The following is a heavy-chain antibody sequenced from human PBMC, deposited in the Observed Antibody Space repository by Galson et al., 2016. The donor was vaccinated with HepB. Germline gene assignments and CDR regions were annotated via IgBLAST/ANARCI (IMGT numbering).Heavy chain of an antibody. CDR2: IIPMFGSS. Sequence: SVKVSCKASGGTFSSYAISWVRQAPGQGLEWMGGIIPMFGSSNYAQKFQGRVTITADESTTTAYMELSSLRSEDTAVYYCAREGNSSSWYSHFDYWGQGTLVTVSS. CDR1: GGTFSSYA. J-gene: IGHJ4*02. V-gene: IGHV1-69*13. CDR3: AREGNSSSWYSHFDY. D-gene: IGHD6-13*01.